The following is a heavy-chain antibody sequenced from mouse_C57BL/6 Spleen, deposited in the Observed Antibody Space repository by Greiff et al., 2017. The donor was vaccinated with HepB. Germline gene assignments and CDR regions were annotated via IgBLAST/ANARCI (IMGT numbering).Heavy chain of an antibody. CDR1: GFTFSSYA. CDR3: ARDGGKRNAMDY. Sequence: EVMLVESGGGLVKPGGSLKLSCAASGFTFSSYAMSWVRQTPEKRLEWVATISDGGSYTYSPDNVKGRFTIARDNAKNNLYLRMSHLKSEDTAMYYSARDGGKRNAMDYWGQGTSVTVSS. J-gene: IGHJ4*01. D-gene: IGHD2-3*01. CDR2: ISDGGSYT. V-gene: IGHV5-4*03.